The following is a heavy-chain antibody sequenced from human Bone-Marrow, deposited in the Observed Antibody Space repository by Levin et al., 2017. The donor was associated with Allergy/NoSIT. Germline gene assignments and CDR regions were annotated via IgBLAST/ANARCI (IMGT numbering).Heavy chain of an antibody. CDR3: AGGWFGELMSH. J-gene: IGHJ4*02. CDR2: IYSGGST. CDR1: GFTVSSNY. V-gene: IGHV3-53*03. D-gene: IGHD3-10*01. Sequence: SCAASGFTVSSNYMSWVRQAPGKGPEWVSVIYSGGSTYYADSVKGRFTISRDNSKNTLYLQMNSLRAEDTAVYYWAGGWFGELMSHWGQGTLVTVSS.